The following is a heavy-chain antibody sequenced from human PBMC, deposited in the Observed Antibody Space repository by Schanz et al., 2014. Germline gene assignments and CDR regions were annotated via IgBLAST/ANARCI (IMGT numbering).Heavy chain of an antibody. J-gene: IGHJ6*02. V-gene: IGHV1-18*01. Sequence: QVQLVQSGAEVRKPGASVKVSCKASGYTFISYGISWVRQAPGQGLEWLGWISGSNGNTNYTQKFQGRVTMTIDSYTSTAYMELRSLRSDDTAVFYCARAKRFGDMDVWGQGTTVTVSS. CDR1: GYTFISYG. D-gene: IGHD3-10*01. CDR3: ARAKRFGDMDV. CDR2: ISGSNGNT.